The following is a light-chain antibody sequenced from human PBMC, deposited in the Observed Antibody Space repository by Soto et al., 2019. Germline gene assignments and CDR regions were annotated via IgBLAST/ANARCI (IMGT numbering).Light chain of an antibody. CDR3: QQYGSSPWT. J-gene: IGKJ2*02. V-gene: IGKV3-20*01. CDR2: VSS. CDR1: QSVSSSH. Sequence: EGVLTQSPGTLSLSPGERATLSCRTSQSVSSSHLAWYQQKSGQAPRLLIYVSSSRASGIPDRFSGSGSGTDFTLTISTLEPEACAVYYCQQYGSSPWTFGQGTKLEIK.